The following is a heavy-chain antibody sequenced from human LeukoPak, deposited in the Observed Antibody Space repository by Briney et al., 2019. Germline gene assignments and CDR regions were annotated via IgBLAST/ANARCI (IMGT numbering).Heavy chain of an antibody. D-gene: IGHD6-19*01. CDR3: ASAGSGLY. Sequence: GGSLRLSCAASGFSFSSYSMNWVRQAPGKGLEWVSYISSSSSTIYYADSVKGRFTTSRDNAKNSLYLQMNSLRDVDTAVYYCASAGSGLYWGQGTLVTVSS. CDR2: ISSSSSTI. CDR1: GFSFSSYS. J-gene: IGHJ4*02. V-gene: IGHV3-48*02.